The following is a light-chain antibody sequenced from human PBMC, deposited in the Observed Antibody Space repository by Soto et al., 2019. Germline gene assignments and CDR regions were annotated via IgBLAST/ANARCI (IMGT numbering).Light chain of an antibody. CDR2: DVS. Sequence: QSALTQPRSVSGSPGQSVTISCTGTSSDVGNYNYVSWYQQHPGKAPKVIIYDVSKRPSGVPDRFSGSKSGNTASLTISGLQADDEADYYCCSYAGRYTYVFGTGTKLTVL. CDR3: CSYAGRYTYV. V-gene: IGLV2-11*01. J-gene: IGLJ1*01. CDR1: SSDVGNYNY.